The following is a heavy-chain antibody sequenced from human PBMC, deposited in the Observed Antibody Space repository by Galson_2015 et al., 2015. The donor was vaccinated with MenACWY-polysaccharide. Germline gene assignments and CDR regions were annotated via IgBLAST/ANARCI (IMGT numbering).Heavy chain of an antibody. V-gene: IGHV3-30*18. D-gene: IGHD4-17*01. CDR1: GFIFNYYG. CDR2: ISYDETNK. CDR3: AKDNWLRREVLGGDYDY. Sequence: SLRLSCAASGFIFNYYGIHCVRQAPGKGLEWVALISYDETNKHYADSVKGRFTISRDTSKNVVYLQMNSLRVEDTALYFCAKDNWLRREVLGGDYDYWGQGTLVAVSS. J-gene: IGHJ4*02.